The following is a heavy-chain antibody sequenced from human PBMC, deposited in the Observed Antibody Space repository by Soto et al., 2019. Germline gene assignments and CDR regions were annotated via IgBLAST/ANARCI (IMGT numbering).Heavy chain of an antibody. Sequence: ASVKVSCKASGYTFDRYDIHWVVQAPGQELEWMGMINPSGAITSYAQKFQGRVTMTRDTSTSTLYMELSSLRSDDTAMYYCTRGSFLEWSYMDVWGQGTTVTV. CDR3: TRGSFLEWSYMDV. CDR1: GYTFDRYD. V-gene: IGHV1-46*02. CDR2: INPSGAIT. D-gene: IGHD3-3*01. J-gene: IGHJ6*02.